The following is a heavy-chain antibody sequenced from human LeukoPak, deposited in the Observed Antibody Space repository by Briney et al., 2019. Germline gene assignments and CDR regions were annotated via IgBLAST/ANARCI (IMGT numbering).Heavy chain of an antibody. CDR2: INHSGST. CDR3: ARHESVVVVPAAIRSSDWFDP. J-gene: IGHJ5*02. CDR1: GGSFSGYC. D-gene: IGHD2-2*02. Sequence: PSETLSLTCAVYGGSFSGYCWSWIRQPPGKGLEWIGEINHSGSTNYNPSLKSRVTISVDTSKNQFSLKLSSVTAADTAVYYCARHESVVVVPAAIRSSDWFDPWGQGTLVTVSS. V-gene: IGHV4-34*01.